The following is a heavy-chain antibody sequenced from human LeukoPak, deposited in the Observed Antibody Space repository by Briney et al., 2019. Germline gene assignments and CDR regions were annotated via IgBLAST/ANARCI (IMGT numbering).Heavy chain of an antibody. CDR1: GGSISSGGYS. CDR3: ARGPDYDFCSGYPWFDP. J-gene: IGHJ5*02. D-gene: IGHD3-3*01. Sequence: SETLSLTCAVSGGSISSGGYSWSWIRQPPGKGLEWIGYIYYSGSTYYNPSLKSRVTISVDTSKNQFSLKLSSVTAADTAVYYCARGPDYDFCSGYPWFDPWGQGTLVTVSS. CDR2: IYYSGST. V-gene: IGHV4-30-4*07.